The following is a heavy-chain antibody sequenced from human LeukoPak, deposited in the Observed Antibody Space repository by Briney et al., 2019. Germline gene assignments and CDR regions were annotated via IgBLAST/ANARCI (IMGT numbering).Heavy chain of an antibody. V-gene: IGHV4-59*12. J-gene: IGHJ4*02. Sequence: SETLSLTCSVSGGSISSYYWSWIRQPPGKGLEWIGYMYYSGSTNYNPSLKSRVTMSVDTSKNQFSLKLSSVTAADTAVYYCARDRGLQQLVDYWGQGTLVTVSS. CDR1: GGSISSYY. CDR2: MYYSGST. D-gene: IGHD6-13*01. CDR3: ARDRGLQQLVDY.